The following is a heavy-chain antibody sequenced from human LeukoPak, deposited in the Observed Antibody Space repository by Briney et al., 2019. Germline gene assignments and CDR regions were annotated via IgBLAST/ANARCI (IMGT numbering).Heavy chain of an antibody. CDR3: ARDGSGFDWLYPYYYYYGMDV. J-gene: IGHJ6*02. V-gene: IGHV4-30-4*01. Sequence: SETLSLTCTVSGGSISSYYWSWIRQPPGKGLEWIGYIYYSGSTYYNPSLKSRVTISVDTSKNQFSLKLSSVTAADTAVYYCARDGSGFDWLYPYYYYYGMDVWGQGTTVTVSS. CDR2: IYYSGST. CDR1: GGSISSYY. D-gene: IGHD3-9*01.